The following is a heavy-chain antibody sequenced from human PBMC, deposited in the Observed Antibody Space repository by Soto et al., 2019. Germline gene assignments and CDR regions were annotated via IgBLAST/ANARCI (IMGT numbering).Heavy chain of an antibody. J-gene: IGHJ5*02. D-gene: IGHD3-10*01. CDR2: IVVGSGNT. Sequence: GASVKVSCKASGFTFTSSAVQWVRQARGQRLEWIGWIVVGSGNTNYAQKFQERVTITRDMSTSTAYMELSSLRSEDTAVYYCAADLGYYYGSGSYPPANVFWFDPWGQGTLVTVSS. CDR1: GFTFTSSA. V-gene: IGHV1-58*01. CDR3: AADLGYYYGSGSYPPANVFWFDP.